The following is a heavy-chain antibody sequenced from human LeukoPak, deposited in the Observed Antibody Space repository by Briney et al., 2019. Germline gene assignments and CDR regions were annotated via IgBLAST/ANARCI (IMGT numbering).Heavy chain of an antibody. CDR3: ARGSAAEYNWFDP. V-gene: IGHV4-59*01. Sequence: SETLSLTCTVSGGSISSYYWSWIRQPPGKGLEWIGYIYYSGSTNYNPSLKSRVTISVDTSKNQFSLKLSSVTAADTAVCYCARGSAAEYNWFDPWGQGTLVTVSS. D-gene: IGHD6-13*01. J-gene: IGHJ5*02. CDR2: IYYSGST. CDR1: GGSISSYY.